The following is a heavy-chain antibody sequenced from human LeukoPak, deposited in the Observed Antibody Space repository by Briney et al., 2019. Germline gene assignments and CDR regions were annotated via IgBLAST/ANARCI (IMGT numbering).Heavy chain of an antibody. CDR2: IKSKTDGGTT. CDR1: GFTFNNAW. J-gene: IGHJ4*02. Sequence: GGSLRLSCAASGFTFNNAWMRWVRQAPGKGLEWVGRIKSKTDGGTTDYAAPVKGRFTISRDNAKNSLYLQMNSLRDEDTAVYYCARDGLYSSSWNFDYWGQGTQVTVSS. CDR3: ARDGLYSSSWNFDY. V-gene: IGHV3-15*01. D-gene: IGHD6-13*01.